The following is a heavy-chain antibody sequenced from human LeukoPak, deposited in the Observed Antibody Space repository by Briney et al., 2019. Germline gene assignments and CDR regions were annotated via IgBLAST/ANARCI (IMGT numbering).Heavy chain of an antibody. V-gene: IGHV4-31*01. J-gene: IGHJ4*02. Sequence: SQTLSLTCTVSGGSISLVGYYWSWIRQHPAKGLEWIGYIYYSRSTYYNPYLKHQVTISVDTSKNQFALKLSSVTAADTAVYYCATYSSSWKGADYWGQGTLVTVSS. D-gene: IGHD6-13*01. CDR3: ATYSSSWKGADY. CDR2: IYYSRST. CDR1: GGSISLVGYY.